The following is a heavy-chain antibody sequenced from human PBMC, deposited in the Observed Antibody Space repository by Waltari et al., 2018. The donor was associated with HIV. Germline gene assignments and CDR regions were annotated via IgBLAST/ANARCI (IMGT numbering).Heavy chain of an antibody. CDR2: IYTSENT. Sequence: QVQLQESGPGLLKPSGTLSLTCTVSGASISRYYWSWIRQPAGKGLEWFGRIYTSENTHYYPSLKSRVTMSVDTSKNQFSLKLSSVTAADTAVYYCARERDYSDTRALDYWGQCTLVTVSS. J-gene: IGHJ4*02. CDR1: GASISRYY. V-gene: IGHV4-4*07. D-gene: IGHD4-17*01. CDR3: ARERDYSDTRALDY.